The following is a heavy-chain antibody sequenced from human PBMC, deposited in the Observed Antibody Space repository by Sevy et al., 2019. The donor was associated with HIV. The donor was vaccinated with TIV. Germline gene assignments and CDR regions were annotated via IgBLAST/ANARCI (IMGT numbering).Heavy chain of an antibody. CDR2: FDREDGEI. J-gene: IGHJ4*02. CDR3: ATGREYYDENSGYFDY. V-gene: IGHV1-24*01. D-gene: IGHD3-22*01. Sequence: ASVKVSCKISGYRLSELSMHWVRQAPGKGLEWMGRFDREDGEIIYAQKFQGRVTVTEDTSTDTAYMELSRLRSEDTAVYYCATGREYYDENSGYFDYWGPGTLVTVSS. CDR1: GYRLSELS.